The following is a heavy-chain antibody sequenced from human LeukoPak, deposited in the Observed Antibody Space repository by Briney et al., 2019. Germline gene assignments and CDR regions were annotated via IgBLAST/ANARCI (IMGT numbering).Heavy chain of an antibody. Sequence: SETLSLPCTLSGGSISSYYWSWIRQPPGKGLEWIGYIYYSGSTNYSPSLKSRVTISVDKSKNQFSLKLSSVTAADTAVYYCARARGVIGYYYMDVWGKGTTVNVSS. CDR2: IYYSGST. V-gene: IGHV4-59*01. CDR3: ARARGVIGYYYMDV. CDR1: GGSISSYY. D-gene: IGHD3-16*02. J-gene: IGHJ6*03.